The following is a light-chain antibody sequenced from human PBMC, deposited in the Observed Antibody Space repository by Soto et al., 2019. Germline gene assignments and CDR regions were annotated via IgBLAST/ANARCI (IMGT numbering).Light chain of an antibody. Sequence: VLTQYPSVTGSPGWTVTLTCGSSTGVVTTGHYPCWFQQKPGQAPRALVYDTANIFSWTPARFSGSLLGGKAALTLSGPTPEDAAEYYCLISYRGTYVFGTGTKVTVL. CDR1: TGVVTTGHY. V-gene: IGLV7-46*01. CDR2: DTA. J-gene: IGLJ1*01. CDR3: LISYRGTYV.